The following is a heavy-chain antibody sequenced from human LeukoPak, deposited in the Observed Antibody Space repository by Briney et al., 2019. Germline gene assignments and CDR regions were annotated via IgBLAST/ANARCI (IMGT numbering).Heavy chain of an antibody. CDR3: ANIVGATSSGSAQY. V-gene: IGHV3-48*03. J-gene: IGHJ4*02. D-gene: IGHD1-26*01. Sequence: GGSLRLSCAASGFTFSSYEMNWVRQAPGKGLEWVSYISSSGSTIYYADSVKGRFTISRDNAKNSLYLQMNSLRAEDTAVYYCANIVGATSSGSAQYWGQGTLVTVSS. CDR1: GFTFSSYE. CDR2: ISSSGSTI.